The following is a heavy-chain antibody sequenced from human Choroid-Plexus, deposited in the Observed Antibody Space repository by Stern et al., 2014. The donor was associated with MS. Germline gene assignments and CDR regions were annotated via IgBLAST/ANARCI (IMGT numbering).Heavy chain of an antibody. J-gene: IGHJ5*02. D-gene: IGHD2/OR15-2a*01. CDR3: AKDRQYLTYXFDH. CDR2: VSYDGSNK. Sequence: VQLXXXGGGVVQPGRPLRLSCVASGFTFGSCAMHWVRQAPGKGLEWVAGVSYDGSNKYYADSGKGRFTISRDNSQKTLYMQMSSLRPEDTAVYYCAKDRQYLTYXFDHWGQGSLVTVSS. V-gene: IGHV3-30*18. CDR1: GFTFGSCA.